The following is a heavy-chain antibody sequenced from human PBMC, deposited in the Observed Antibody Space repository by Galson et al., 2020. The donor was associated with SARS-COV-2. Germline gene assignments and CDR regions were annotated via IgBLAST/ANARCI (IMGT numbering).Heavy chain of an antibody. D-gene: IGHD2-15*01. Sequence: GGSLRLSCAASGFTFSASFMSWIRQAPGKGLEWVSYISSSGSTIYYAASVKGRFTISRDNAKNSLYLQMDSLRAEDTAVYYCARAAKSGVVVANYCYYGMDVWGQGTTVTVSS. J-gene: IGHJ6*02. CDR2: ISSSGSTI. V-gene: IGHV3-11*01. CDR1: GFTFSASF. CDR3: ARAAKSGVVVANYCYYGMDV.